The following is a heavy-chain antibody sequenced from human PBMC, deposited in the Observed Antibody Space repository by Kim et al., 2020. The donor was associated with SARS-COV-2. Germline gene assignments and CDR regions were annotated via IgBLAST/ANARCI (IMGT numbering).Heavy chain of an antibody. CDR1: GGSISSYY. V-gene: IGHV4-59*01. CDR2: IYYSGST. J-gene: IGHJ4*02. Sequence: SETLSLTCTVSGGSISSYYWSWIRQPPGKGLEWIGYIYYSGSTNYNPSLKSRVTISVDTSKNQFSLKLSSVTAADTAVYYCAREWREFGSGWYYFDYWGQGTLVTVSS. D-gene: IGHD6-19*01. CDR3: AREWREFGSGWYYFDY.